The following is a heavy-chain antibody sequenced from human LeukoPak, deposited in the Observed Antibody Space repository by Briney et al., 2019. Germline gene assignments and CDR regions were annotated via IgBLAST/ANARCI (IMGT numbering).Heavy chain of an antibody. V-gene: IGHV4-4*07. CDR1: GGSISSYY. J-gene: IGHJ3*02. Sequence: PSETLSLTCTVSGGSISSYYWSWIRQPAGEGLEWIGRIYTSGSTNYNPSLKSRVTMSVDTSKNQFSLKLSSVTAADTAVYYCARDNYDSSGYYPSDAFDIWGQGTMVTVSS. CDR3: ARDNYDSSGYYPSDAFDI. D-gene: IGHD3-22*01. CDR2: IYTSGST.